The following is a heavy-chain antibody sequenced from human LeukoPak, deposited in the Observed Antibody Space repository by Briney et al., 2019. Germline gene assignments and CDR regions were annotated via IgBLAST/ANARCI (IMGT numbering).Heavy chain of an antibody. D-gene: IGHD4-11*01. CDR1: GGSMTGYY. J-gene: IGHJ4*02. CDR2: IHYSGSI. Sequence: SETLSLTCGVSGGSMTGYYWTWIRQPPGKGLEWIGYIHYSGSINYNPSLKSRLAISVDTSKNQFSLKLSSVTAADTAVYYCARLRGNYFPDYWGQGTLVTVSS. CDR3: ARLRGNYFPDY. V-gene: IGHV4-59*01.